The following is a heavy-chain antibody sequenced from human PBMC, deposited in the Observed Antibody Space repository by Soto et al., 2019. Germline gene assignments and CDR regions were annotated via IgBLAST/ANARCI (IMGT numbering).Heavy chain of an antibody. V-gene: IGHV1-2*04. CDR2: INPYTGDA. Sequence: ASVKVSCKTSGYTFTGYYLHWVRQAPGQGFEWLGWINPYTGDANYAQNFQGWVTMTRDMSIRTAYMELSRLRSDDTAVYYCARGRTLLWFGESSHYNMDVWGQGTTVTVSS. J-gene: IGHJ6*02. CDR3: ARGRTLLWFGESSHYNMDV. D-gene: IGHD3-10*01. CDR1: GYTFTGYY.